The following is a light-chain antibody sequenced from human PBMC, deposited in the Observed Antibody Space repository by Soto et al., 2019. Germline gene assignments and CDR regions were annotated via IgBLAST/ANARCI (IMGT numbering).Light chain of an antibody. Sequence: DIQMTQSPSSLSASVGDRVTITCRASQSSSNYLNWYQQKSGTAPKLLIYAASSLQSGVPSRFTGSGSGTDFTLTISSLQPEDFATDYWQQSYTTPYTFGQGTKLEIK. J-gene: IGKJ2*01. CDR3: QQSYTTPYT. CDR2: AAS. CDR1: QSSSNY. V-gene: IGKV1-39*01.